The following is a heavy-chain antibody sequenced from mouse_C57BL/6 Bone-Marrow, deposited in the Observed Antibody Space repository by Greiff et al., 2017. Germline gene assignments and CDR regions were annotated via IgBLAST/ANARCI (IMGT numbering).Heavy chain of an antibody. D-gene: IGHD1-1*02. CDR2: ISYDGSN. J-gene: IGHJ4*01. Sequence: EVHLVESGPGLVKPSQSLSLTCSVTGYSITSGYYWNWIRQFPGNKLEWMGYISYDGSNNYNPSLKNRISITRDTSKNQFFLKLNSVTTEDTATYYCARDLFSLFLDYAMDYWGQGTSVTVSS. CDR3: ARDLFSLFLDYAMDY. V-gene: IGHV3-6*01. CDR1: GYSITSGYY.